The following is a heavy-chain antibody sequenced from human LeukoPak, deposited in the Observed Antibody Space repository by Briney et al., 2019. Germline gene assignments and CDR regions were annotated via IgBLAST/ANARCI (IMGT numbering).Heavy chain of an antibody. CDR1: GGSFSGYY. J-gene: IGHJ5*02. Sequence: SETLSLTCAVYGGSFSGYYWSWIRQPPGKGLEWIGEINHSGSTNYNPSLKSRVTMSVDTSKNQFSLKLSSVTAADTAVYYCARAFYSSSWYGSYWFDPWGQGTLVTVSS. V-gene: IGHV4-34*01. CDR3: ARAFYSSSWYGSYWFDP. D-gene: IGHD6-13*01. CDR2: INHSGST.